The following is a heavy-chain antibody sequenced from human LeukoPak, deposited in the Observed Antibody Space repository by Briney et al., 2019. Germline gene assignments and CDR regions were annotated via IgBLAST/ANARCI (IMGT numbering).Heavy chain of an antibody. D-gene: IGHD1-26*01. CDR2: IYYSGST. Sequence: PSETLSLTCTVSGGSISSGDYYWSWIRQPPGKGLEWIGYIYYSGSTYYNPSLKSRVTISVDTSKNQFSLKLSSVTAADTAVYYCARDHVGYYYYGTDVWGQGTTVTVSS. J-gene: IGHJ6*02. CDR1: GGSISSGDYY. V-gene: IGHV4-30-4*01. CDR3: ARDHVGYYYYGTDV.